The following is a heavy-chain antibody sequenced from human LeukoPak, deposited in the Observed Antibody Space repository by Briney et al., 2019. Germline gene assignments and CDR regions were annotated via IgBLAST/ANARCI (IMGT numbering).Heavy chain of an antibody. CDR1: GGSISSGSYY. CDR2: IYTSGST. Sequence: SETLSLTCTVSGGSISSGSYYWSWIRQPAGKGLEWIGRIYTSGSTNYNPSLKSRVTISVDTSKNQFSLKLSSVTAADTAVYYCARAGYDSSGVDYWGQGTLVTVSS. CDR3: ARAGYDSSGVDY. V-gene: IGHV4-61*02. J-gene: IGHJ4*02. D-gene: IGHD3-22*01.